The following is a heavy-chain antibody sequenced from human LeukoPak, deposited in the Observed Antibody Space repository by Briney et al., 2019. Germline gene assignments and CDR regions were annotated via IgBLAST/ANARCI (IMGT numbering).Heavy chain of an antibody. J-gene: IGHJ4*02. D-gene: IGHD3-10*01. V-gene: IGHV3-53*01. CDR2: IYSGGST. CDR1: GLTVSKNY. Sequence: GGSLRLSCAASGLTVSKNYMSWVRQAPGKGLESVSVIYSGGSTYYADSVRGRFTISGDNSKNTLYLQMNSLRVEDTAVYYCARVGGHWGQGTLVTVSS. CDR3: ARVGGH.